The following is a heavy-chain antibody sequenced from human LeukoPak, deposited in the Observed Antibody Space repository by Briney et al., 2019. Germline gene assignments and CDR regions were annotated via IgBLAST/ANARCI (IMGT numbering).Heavy chain of an antibody. CDR1: GFTFSSHA. Sequence: GGSLRLSCAAPGFTFSSHAMSWVRQAPGKGLEWVSRISGSGGSTYYADSVKGRFTISRDNSKNTLYLQMNSLRAEDTAVYYCAKLGKSGSYYYFDYWGQGTLVTVSS. V-gene: IGHV3-23*01. CDR2: ISGSGGST. J-gene: IGHJ4*02. CDR3: AKLGKSGSYYYFDY. D-gene: IGHD3-10*01.